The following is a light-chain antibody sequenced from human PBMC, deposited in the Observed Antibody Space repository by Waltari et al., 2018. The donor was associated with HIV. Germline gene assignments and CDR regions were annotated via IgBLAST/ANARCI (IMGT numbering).Light chain of an antibody. V-gene: IGKV1-NL1*01. CDR2: GTS. CDR1: QDIRGS. J-gene: IGKJ2*01. CDR3: QQYYTVPYT. Sequence: DIQMAQSPSSLSASVGNSVTITCRASQDIRGSLAWYQFKPGQAPELLVFGTSMLESGVPPRLSGSGSGTTYTLTISSLQPEDSATYYCQQYYTVPYTFGQGTNLEI.